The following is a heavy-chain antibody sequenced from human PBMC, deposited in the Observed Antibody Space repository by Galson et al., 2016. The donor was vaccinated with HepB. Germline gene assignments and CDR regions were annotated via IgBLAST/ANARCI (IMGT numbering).Heavy chain of an antibody. D-gene: IGHD3-9*01. V-gene: IGHV5-51*01. CDR3: ARVVTMTGTPFDA. CDR1: GSSSTTYW. J-gene: IGHJ4*02. CDR2: IYPGASDA. Sequence: QSGAEVKKPGESLRISCTGSGSSSTTYWIGWVRQMPGKGLEWVGLIYPGASDAKYSPSFEGQVTMSADMSTNTAYLQWSSLKASDAAIYYCARVVTMTGTPFDAWGQGTLVTVSS.